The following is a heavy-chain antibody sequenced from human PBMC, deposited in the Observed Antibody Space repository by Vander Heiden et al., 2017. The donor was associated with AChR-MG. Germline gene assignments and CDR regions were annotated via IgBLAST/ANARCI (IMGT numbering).Heavy chain of an antibody. Sequence: EVQLVESGGGLVQAEGSLRLSCAASGFTVSNNYMSWVRQAPGKGLEWVSVIYSGGSTYYADSVKGRFTISRDNSKNTLYLQMNSLRAEDTAVYYCTRDPTKLGFDYWGQGTLVTVSS. CDR3: TRDPTKLGFDY. D-gene: IGHD1-26*01. V-gene: IGHV3-66*01. CDR1: GFTVSNNY. CDR2: IYSGGST. J-gene: IGHJ4*02.